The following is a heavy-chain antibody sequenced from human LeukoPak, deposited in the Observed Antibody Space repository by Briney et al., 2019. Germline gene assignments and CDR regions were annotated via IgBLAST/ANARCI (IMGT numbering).Heavy chain of an antibody. V-gene: IGHV4-61*05. CDR3: ARVTGYRIEDYFDY. J-gene: IGHJ4*02. CDR2: IYYSGST. D-gene: IGHD6-13*01. Sequence: SETLSLTCTVSGGSISSSSYYWGWIRQPPGKGLEWIGYIYYSGSTNYSPSLKSRVTISVETSKNEFSLKLRSVTAADTAVYYCARVTGYRIEDYFDYWGQGTLVTVSS. CDR1: GGSISSSSYY.